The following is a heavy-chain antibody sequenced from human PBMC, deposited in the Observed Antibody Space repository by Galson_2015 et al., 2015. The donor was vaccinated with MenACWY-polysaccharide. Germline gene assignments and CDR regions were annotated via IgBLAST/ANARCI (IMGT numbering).Heavy chain of an antibody. V-gene: IGHV3-11*01. Sequence: SLRLSCAASGFSLGAWYMSWLRQAPGKGLEWLSYISKSGDSIYYADSVKGRFTISRDNARNSLYLQMNSLEAEDTAIYYCARGHYGLDVWGQGTTATVSS. CDR3: ARGHYGLDV. J-gene: IGHJ6*02. CDR2: ISKSGDSI. CDR1: GFSLGAWY.